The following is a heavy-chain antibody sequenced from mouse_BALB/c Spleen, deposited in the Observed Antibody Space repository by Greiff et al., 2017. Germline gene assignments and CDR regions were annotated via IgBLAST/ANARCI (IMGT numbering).Heavy chain of an antibody. J-gene: IGHJ2*01. V-gene: IGHV8-8*01. CDR3: ARMVYGNWDYFDY. Sequence: QVTLKESGPGILQPSQTLSLTCSFSGFSLSTSGMGVGWIRQPSGKGLEWLAHIWWDDDKRYNPALKSRLTISKDTSSNQVFLKIASVDTADTATYYCARMVYGNWDYFDYWGQGTTLTVSS. CDR2: IWWDDDK. D-gene: IGHD2-1*01. CDR1: GFSLSTSGMG.